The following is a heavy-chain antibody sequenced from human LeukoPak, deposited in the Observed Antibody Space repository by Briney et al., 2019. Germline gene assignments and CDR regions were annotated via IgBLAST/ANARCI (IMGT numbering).Heavy chain of an antibody. CDR2: ISSSSSYI. D-gene: IGHD2-21*01. V-gene: IGHV3-21*01. J-gene: IGHJ4*02. CDR3: AREAEAPPHILSDY. CDR1: GFTFSSYS. Sequence: GGSLRLSCAASGFTFSSYSMNWVRQAPGKGLEWVSSISSSSSYIYYADSVKGRFTISRDNAKNSLYLQMNSLRAEDTAVYYCAREAEAPPHILSDYWGQGTLVTVSS.